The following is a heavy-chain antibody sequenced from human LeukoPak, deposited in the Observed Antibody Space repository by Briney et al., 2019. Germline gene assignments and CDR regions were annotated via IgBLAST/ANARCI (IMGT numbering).Heavy chain of an antibody. Sequence: ASVKVSCKVSGYTLTELSMHWVRQAPGKGLEWMGGFDPEDGETIYAQKFQGRVTMTEDTSTDTAYMELSSLRSEDTAVYYCATGPPDAWFFDYWGQGTLVTVSS. V-gene: IGHV1-24*01. D-gene: IGHD3-22*01. CDR1: GYTLTELS. CDR3: ATGPPDAWFFDY. CDR2: FDPEDGET. J-gene: IGHJ4*02.